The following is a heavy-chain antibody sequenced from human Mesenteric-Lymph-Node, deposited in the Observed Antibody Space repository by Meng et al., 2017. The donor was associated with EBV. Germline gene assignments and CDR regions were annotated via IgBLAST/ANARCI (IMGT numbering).Heavy chain of an antibody. Sequence: QVQLQESGPGLVEPSXXXXLTCAVSGGSISTSDWWSWVRQPPGKGLEWIGEIFHSGITSYNPSLKSRVTMSVDKSKNQFSLKLTSVTAADTAVYYCARGERSGFVAYWGQGSLVTVSS. J-gene: IGHJ4*02. CDR1: GGSISTSDW. D-gene: IGHD3-3*01. CDR2: IFHSGIT. V-gene: IGHV4-4*02. CDR3: ARGERSGFVAY.